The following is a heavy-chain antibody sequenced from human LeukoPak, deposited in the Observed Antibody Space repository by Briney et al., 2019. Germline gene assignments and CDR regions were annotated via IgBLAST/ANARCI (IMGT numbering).Heavy chain of an antibody. D-gene: IGHD1-26*01. CDR1: GYTFTSYA. V-gene: IGHV1-3*01. CDR2: INAGNGNT. J-gene: IGHJ3*02. Sequence: ASVKVSCKASGYTFTSYAMHWVRQAPGQRLEWMGWINAGNGNTKYSQKFQGRVSITRDTSASTAYMELSSLRSDDTAVYYCARVSPEPSGAGPLNIWGQGTMVTVSS. CDR3: ARVSPEPSGAGPLNI.